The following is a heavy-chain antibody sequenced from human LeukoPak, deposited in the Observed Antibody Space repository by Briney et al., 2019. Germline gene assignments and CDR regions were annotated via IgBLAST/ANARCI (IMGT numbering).Heavy chain of an antibody. J-gene: IGHJ1*01. D-gene: IGHD1-26*01. CDR1: GFTFSSYA. V-gene: IGHV3-30-3*01. CDR2: ISYDGSNK. Sequence: PGGSLRLSCAASGFTFSSYAMHWVRQAPGKGLEWVAVISYDGSNKYYADSVKGRFTISRDNSKNTLYLQMNSLRAEDTAVYYCARDPRPLSGSYCYFQHWGQGTLVTVSS. CDR3: ARDPRPLSGSYCYFQH.